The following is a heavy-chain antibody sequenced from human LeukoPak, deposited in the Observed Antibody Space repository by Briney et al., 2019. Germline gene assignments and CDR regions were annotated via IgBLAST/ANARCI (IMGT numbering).Heavy chain of an antibody. CDR3: ARGPYCSGATCYSQMFDF. CDR1: GYTFTTYG. CDR2: ITTYNGNT. Sequence: GASVKVSCKASGYTFTTYGISWVRQAPGQGLEWWGWITTYNGNTNYAQKLQGRVTMTTDTSTSTAYMVLRSLRSDDTAVYYCARGPYCSGATCYSQMFDFWGQGSPVAVSS. V-gene: IGHV1-18*01. D-gene: IGHD2-15*01. J-gene: IGHJ4*02.